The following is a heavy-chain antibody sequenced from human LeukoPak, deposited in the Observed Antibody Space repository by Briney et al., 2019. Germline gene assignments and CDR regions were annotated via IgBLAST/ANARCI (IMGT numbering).Heavy chain of an antibody. CDR2: INPSDGAT. CDR1: GYTFTMYY. D-gene: IGHD3-16*01. CDR3: AREPRGGLSGSVGGLFASYYTYYYMDV. Sequence: ASVKVSCKASGYTFTMYYIHWVRQAPGQGLEWMGMINPSDGATTYAQRFQAKVTMTRDTSTTTVYMDLRSLRSEYTAVYFCAREPRGGLSGSVGGLFASYYTYYYMDVWGRGTTVTVSS. J-gene: IGHJ6*03. V-gene: IGHV1-46*01.